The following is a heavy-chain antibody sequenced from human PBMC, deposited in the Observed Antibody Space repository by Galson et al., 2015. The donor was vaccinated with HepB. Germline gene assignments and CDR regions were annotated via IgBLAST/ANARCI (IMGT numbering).Heavy chain of an antibody. Sequence: SVKVSCKASGGTFNSYAISWVRQAPGQGLEWMGGIIPIFGTANYAQKFQGRVTITADESTSTAYMELSSLRSEDTAVYYCARGNDGTDFGVLMSPDWFDPWGQGTLVTVSS. J-gene: IGHJ5*02. CDR3: ARGNDGTDFGVLMSPDWFDP. CDR2: IIPIFGTA. CDR1: GGTFNSYA. V-gene: IGHV1-69*13. D-gene: IGHD3-3*01.